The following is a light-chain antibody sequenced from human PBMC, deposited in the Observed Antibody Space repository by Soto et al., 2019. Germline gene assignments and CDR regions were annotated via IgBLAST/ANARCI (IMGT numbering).Light chain of an antibody. J-gene: IGKJ5*01. CDR2: GVS. CDR1: QSVSSIY. CDR3: QKYNNWPLIP. V-gene: IGKV3-20*01. Sequence: EIGLTQSPGTLSLSPGERSTLSCRASQSVSSIYFAWYQQKRGQAPRLLIYGVSSRATGIPDRFSGSGSGTEFTLTIRSLESEDFAVYYCQKYNNWPLIPFGQGTRMEI.